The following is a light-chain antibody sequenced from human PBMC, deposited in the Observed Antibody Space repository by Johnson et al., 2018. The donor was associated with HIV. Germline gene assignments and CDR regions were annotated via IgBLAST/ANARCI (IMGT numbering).Light chain of an antibody. CDR1: TSNIGSNT. CDR2: ENN. V-gene: IGLV1-51*02. J-gene: IGLJ1*01. CDR3: GTWDSDLSAGGV. Sequence: QSVLTQPPSVSGTPGQRVTISCSGSTSNIGSNTVNWYQQLPGTAPKLLIYENNKRSSGIPDRFSGSKSGTSATLGITGLQTGDEADYYCGTWDSDLSAGGVFGTGTKVTVL.